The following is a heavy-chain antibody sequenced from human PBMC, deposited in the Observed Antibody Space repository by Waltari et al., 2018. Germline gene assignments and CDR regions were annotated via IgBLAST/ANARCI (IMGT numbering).Heavy chain of an antibody. Sequence: QVQLVQSGAEVKKPGASVKVSCKVSGYTPTELSMPWVPQAPGKGLEWMGGFDPEDGETIYAQKFQGRVTMTEDTSTDTAYMELSSLRSEDTAVYYCAKGNYSSSSPYFDYWGQGTLVTVSS. CDR3: AKGNYSSSSPYFDY. CDR1: GYTPTELS. D-gene: IGHD6-6*01. J-gene: IGHJ4*02. CDR2: FDPEDGET. V-gene: IGHV1-24*01.